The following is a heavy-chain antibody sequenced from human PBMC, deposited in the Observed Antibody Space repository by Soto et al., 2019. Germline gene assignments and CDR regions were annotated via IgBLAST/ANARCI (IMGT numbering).Heavy chain of an antibody. D-gene: IGHD5-18*01. Sequence: QVQLVESGGAVVQPGKSLRLSGAPSGFTLSSNGMTWVPQPQGKGLEWVAAISYDGSNNYHADSVKGRFTISRDNSKNTLYLQLNSLRTEDTAVYYCAKDIVKYTYGACDYWGQGVLVTVSS. CDR3: AKDIVKYTYGACDY. CDR2: ISYDGSNN. CDR1: GFTLSSNG. V-gene: IGHV3-30*18. J-gene: IGHJ4*02.